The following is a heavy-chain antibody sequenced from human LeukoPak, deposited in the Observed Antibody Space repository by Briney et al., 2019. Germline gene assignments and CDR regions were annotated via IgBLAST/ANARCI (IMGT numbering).Heavy chain of an antibody. D-gene: IGHD2-2*01. V-gene: IGHV1-2*02. CDR3: ARGPRYCSSTSCYAVWFDP. CDR2: INPNSGGT. Sequence: GASVKVSCKASGYTFTGYYMHWVRQAPGQGLEWMGWINPNSGGTNYAQKFQGRVTMTRDTSTSTVYMELSSLRSEDTAVYYCARGPRYCSSTSCYAVWFDPWGQGTLVTVSS. CDR1: GYTFTGYY. J-gene: IGHJ5*02.